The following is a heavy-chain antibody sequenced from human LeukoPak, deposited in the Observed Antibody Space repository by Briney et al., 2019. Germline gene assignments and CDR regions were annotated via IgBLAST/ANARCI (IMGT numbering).Heavy chain of an antibody. CDR1: AYTFTGYY. J-gene: IGHJ4*02. CDR2: INPNSGGT. CDR3: ARDPPPVIVRGTTADY. Sequence: ASVTVSCKASAYTFTGYYIHWVRQAPGQGLEWMGWINPNSGGTNYAQKFQGRVTMTRDTSINTAYMEVTRLKSDDTAIYYCARDPPPVIVRGTTADYWGQGTLVTVSS. V-gene: IGHV1-2*02. D-gene: IGHD1-26*01.